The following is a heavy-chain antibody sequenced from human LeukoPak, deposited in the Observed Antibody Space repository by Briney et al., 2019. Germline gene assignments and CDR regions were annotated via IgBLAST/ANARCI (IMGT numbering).Heavy chain of an antibody. J-gene: IGHJ4*02. V-gene: IGHV5-51*01. CDR1: GYSFTSYW. CDR3: ASGRNAYSTDFDY. D-gene: IGHD5-24*01. Sequence: GESLKISCKGSGYSFTSYWIGWVRQMPGKGLEWVGIIYPGDSDTRYSPSFQGQVTISADKSISTAYLQWSSLKASDTAMYYCASGRNAYSTDFDYWGQGTLVTVSS. CDR2: IYPGDSDT.